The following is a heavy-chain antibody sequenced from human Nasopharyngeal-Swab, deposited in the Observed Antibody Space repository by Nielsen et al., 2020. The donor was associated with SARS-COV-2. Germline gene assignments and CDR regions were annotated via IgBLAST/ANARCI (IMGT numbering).Heavy chain of an antibody. V-gene: IGHV5-51*01. Sequence: GESLKISCKGSGYIFTSYWIGWVRQMPGKGLEWMGIIYPADSDSRYSRSFQGQVSISVDKSISTAYLQWNTLKASDTAIYYCVRRAFSASYFYFDYWGPGTLVTVSS. CDR3: VRRAFSASYFYFDY. CDR2: IYPADSDS. CDR1: GYIFTSYW. D-gene: IGHD1-26*01. J-gene: IGHJ4*02.